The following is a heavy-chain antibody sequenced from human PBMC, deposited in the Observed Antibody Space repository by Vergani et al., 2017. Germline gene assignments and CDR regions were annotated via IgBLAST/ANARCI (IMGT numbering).Heavy chain of an antibody. V-gene: IGHV6-1*01. CDR3: ARASLGEELIKFDY. CDR2: TYYRSKWYN. J-gene: IGHJ4*02. Sequence: QVQLQQSGPGLVKPSQTLSLTCAISGDSVSSNSAAWNWIRPSPARGLEWLGRTYYRSKWYNDYAVSVKSRLTINPDTSKYQFTLQLNAVTPEDTDVYYCARASLGEELIKFDYWGQGTLVTVSS. CDR1: GDSVSSNSAA. D-gene: IGHD1-26*01.